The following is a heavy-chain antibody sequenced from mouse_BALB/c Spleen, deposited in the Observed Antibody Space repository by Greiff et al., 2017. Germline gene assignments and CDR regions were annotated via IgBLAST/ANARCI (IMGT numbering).Heavy chain of an antibody. D-gene: IGHD1-2*01. CDR1: GFNIKDTY. Sequence: VQLQQPGAELVKPGASVKLSCTASGFNIKDTYMHWVKQRPEQGLEWIGRIDPANGNTKYDPKFQGKATITADTSSNTAYLQLSSLTSEDTAVYYCARGITTRRYFDVWGAGTTVTVSS. J-gene: IGHJ1*01. CDR2: IDPANGNT. CDR3: ARGITTRRYFDV. V-gene: IGHV14-3*02.